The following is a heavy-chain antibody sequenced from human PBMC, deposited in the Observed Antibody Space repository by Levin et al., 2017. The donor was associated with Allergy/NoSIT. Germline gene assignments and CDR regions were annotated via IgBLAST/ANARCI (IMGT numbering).Heavy chain of an antibody. CDR2: IKQDGSEK. CDR1: GFTFSSYS. D-gene: IGHD3-10*01. J-gene: IGHJ3*02. Sequence: GESLKISCAASGFTFSSYSVTWVRQAPGKGLEWVANIKQDGSEKYYVDSVKGRFTISRDNAKNSLYLQMNSLRAEDTAVYYCGRVVTIIRGVDAFDIWGQGTMVTVSS. CDR3: GRVVTIIRGVDAFDI. V-gene: IGHV3-7*01.